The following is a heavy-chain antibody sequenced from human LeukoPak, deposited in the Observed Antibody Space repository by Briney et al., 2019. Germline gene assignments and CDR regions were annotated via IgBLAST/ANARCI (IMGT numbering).Heavy chain of an antibody. J-gene: IGHJ4*02. CDR3: ARSVLEWYYFDY. CDR2: IWYDGSNK. Sequence: GGSLRLSCAASGFTFSTYGMHWVRQAPGKGPEWVAVIWYDGSNKYYADSVKGRFTISRDNSKNTLYLEMNSLRAEDTAVYYCARSVLEWYYFDYWGQGTLVTVSS. CDR1: GFTFSTYG. D-gene: IGHD3-3*01. V-gene: IGHV3-33*01.